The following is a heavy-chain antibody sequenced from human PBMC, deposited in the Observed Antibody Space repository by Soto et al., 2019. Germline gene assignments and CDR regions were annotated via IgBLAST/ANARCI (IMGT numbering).Heavy chain of an antibody. V-gene: IGHV1-69*02. J-gene: IGHJ6*02. Sequence: QVQLVHSGAEVKKPGSSVKVSCKASGGTFSSYIISWVRQAPGQGLEWMGRIIPILGIANYAQKFQGRVTITADKSTSTAYMELSSLRSEDTAVYYCANKDYDSSEYYYYGMDVWGQGTTVTVSS. CDR1: GGTFSSYI. CDR2: IIPILGIA. CDR3: ANKDYDSSEYYYYGMDV. D-gene: IGHD3-22*01.